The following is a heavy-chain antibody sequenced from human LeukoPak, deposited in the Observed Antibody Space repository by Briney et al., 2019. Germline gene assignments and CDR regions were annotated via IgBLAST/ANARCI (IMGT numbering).Heavy chain of an antibody. V-gene: IGHV3-23*01. J-gene: IGHJ3*02. CDR2: ISGSGSNT. D-gene: IGHD6-19*01. CDR3: ARRQATGYSSGGWAFDI. Sequence: GGSLGLSCAASGFTFSSYAMSWVRQAPGKGLEWVSTISGSGSNTYYADPVKGRFTISRDNSKNTLYLQMNSLRAEDTAVYHCARRQATGYSSGGWAFDIWGQGTMVTVSS. CDR1: GFTFSSYA.